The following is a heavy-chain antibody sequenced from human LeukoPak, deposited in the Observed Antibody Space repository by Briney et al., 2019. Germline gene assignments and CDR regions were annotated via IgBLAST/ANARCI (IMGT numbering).Heavy chain of an antibody. CDR3: ARRGRDGYNFDY. V-gene: IGHV4-61*05. Sequence: SETLSLTCTVSGGSISSSSYYWSWIRQPPGKGLEWIGYIYTSGSTNYNPSLKSRVTISVDTSKNQFSLKLSSVTAADTAVYYCARRGRDGYNFDYWGQGTLVTVSS. D-gene: IGHD5-24*01. CDR1: GGSISSSSYY. CDR2: IYTSGST. J-gene: IGHJ4*02.